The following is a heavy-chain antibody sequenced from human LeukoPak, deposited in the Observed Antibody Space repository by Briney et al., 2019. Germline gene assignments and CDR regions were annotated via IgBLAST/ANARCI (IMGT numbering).Heavy chain of an antibody. V-gene: IGHV3-30*04. CDR2: ISYDGSIK. CDR3: AKGNQRSGWFSGYYYYGMDV. D-gene: IGHD6-19*01. J-gene: IGHJ6*02. CDR1: GFTLSRYA. Sequence: PGRSLRLSCAASGFTLSRYAMHWVRQAPGKGPEWVAVISYDGSIKYYADSVKGRFTISRDNSKNTLYLQMNSLRAEDTAVYYCAKGNQRSGWFSGYYYYGMDVWGQGTTVTVSS.